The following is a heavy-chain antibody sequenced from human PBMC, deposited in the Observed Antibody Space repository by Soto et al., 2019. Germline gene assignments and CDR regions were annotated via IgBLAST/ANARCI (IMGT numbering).Heavy chain of an antibody. D-gene: IGHD2-15*01. CDR1: GFSFSSYN. J-gene: IGHJ4*02. CDR3: ARDQSRDSCYNY. CDR2: ISSGSSYI. V-gene: IGHV3-21*01. Sequence: PGGSLRLSCAASGFSFSSYNMNWVRQAPGKGLEWVSSISSGSSYIYYADSVKGRFTISRDNAKDSLYLQMNSLRAEDTAVYYCARDQSRDSCYNYWGQGTLVTVSS.